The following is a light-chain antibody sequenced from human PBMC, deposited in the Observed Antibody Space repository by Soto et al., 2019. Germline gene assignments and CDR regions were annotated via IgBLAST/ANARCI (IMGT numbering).Light chain of an antibody. V-gene: IGKV3-20*01. CDR3: QQYGSSSYT. Sequence: EIVLTQSPGTLSLSPGERATLSCRASQSVSSSYLAWYQQKPGQAPRPLIYGASGRATGIPDRFSGSGSGTDFTLTISRLEPEDFAVYYCQQYGSSSYTFGQGTKLEIK. CDR2: GAS. J-gene: IGKJ2*01. CDR1: QSVSSSY.